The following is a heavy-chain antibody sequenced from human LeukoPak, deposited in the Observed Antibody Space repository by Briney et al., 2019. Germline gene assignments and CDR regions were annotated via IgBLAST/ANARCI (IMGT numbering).Heavy chain of an antibody. CDR2: IYHSGST. Sequence: SETLSLTCTVSGYSISSGYYWGWIRQPPGKGLEWIGSIYHSGSTYYNPSLKSRVTISVDTSKNQFSLKLSSVTAADTAVYYCARGPRRRLGAFDIWGQGTMVTVSS. CDR1: GYSISSGYY. CDR3: ARGPRRRLGAFDI. J-gene: IGHJ3*02. V-gene: IGHV4-38-2*02. D-gene: IGHD3-16*01.